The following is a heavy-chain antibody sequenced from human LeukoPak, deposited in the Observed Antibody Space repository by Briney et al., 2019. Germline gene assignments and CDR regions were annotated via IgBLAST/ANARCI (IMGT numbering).Heavy chain of an antibody. J-gene: IGHJ4*02. V-gene: IGHV4-34*01. CDR1: GGSFSGYY. CDR2: INHSGST. Sequence: SETESLTCAVYGGSFSGYYWRWIRQPPGKGLEWIGEINHSGSTNYNPSLKSRVTISVDTSKNQFSLELSSVTAADTAVYYCASGVTGTAKLIDYWGQGALVTVSS. D-gene: IGHD1-7*01. CDR3: ASGVTGTAKLIDY.